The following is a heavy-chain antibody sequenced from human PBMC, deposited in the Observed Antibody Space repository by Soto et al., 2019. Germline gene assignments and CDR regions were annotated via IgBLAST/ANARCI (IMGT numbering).Heavy chain of an antibody. J-gene: IGHJ5*02. Sequence: SVKVSCKASGGTFSSYAISWVRQAPGQGLEWMGGIIPIFGTANYAQKFQGRVTITADESTSTAYMELSSLRSEDTAVYYCAREGCSGGSCFTLIPASWFDPWAREPWSPSPQ. CDR2: IIPIFGTA. D-gene: IGHD2-15*01. V-gene: IGHV1-69*13. CDR3: AREGCSGGSCFTLIPASWFDP. CDR1: GGTFSSYA.